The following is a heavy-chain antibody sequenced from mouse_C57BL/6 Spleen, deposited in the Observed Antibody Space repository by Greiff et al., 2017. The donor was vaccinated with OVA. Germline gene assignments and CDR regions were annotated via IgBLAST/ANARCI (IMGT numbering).Heavy chain of an antibody. CDR2: IDPSDSYT. J-gene: IGHJ2*01. Sequence: VQLQQSGAELVKPGASVKLSCKASGYTFTSYWMQWVKQRPGQGLEWIGEIDPSDSYTNYNQKFKGKATLTVDTSSSTAYMQLSSLTSEDSAVYYCARWGTTVVGFDYWGQGTTLTVSS. D-gene: IGHD1-1*01. V-gene: IGHV1-50*01. CDR1: GYTFTSYW. CDR3: ARWGTTVVGFDY.